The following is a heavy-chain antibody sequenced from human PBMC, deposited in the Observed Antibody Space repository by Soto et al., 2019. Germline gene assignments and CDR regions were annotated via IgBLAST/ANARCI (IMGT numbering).Heavy chain of an antibody. CDR3: ARIGAAGGWFDP. CDR1: GGSISSSSYY. V-gene: IGHV4-39*01. CDR2: IYYSGST. J-gene: IGHJ5*02. Sequence: SETLSLTCTVSGGSISSSSYYWGWIRQPPGKGLEWIGSIYYSGSTYYNPSLKSRVTISVDTSKNQFSLKLSSVTAADTAVYYCARIGAAGGWFDPWGQGTLVTVS. D-gene: IGHD6-13*01.